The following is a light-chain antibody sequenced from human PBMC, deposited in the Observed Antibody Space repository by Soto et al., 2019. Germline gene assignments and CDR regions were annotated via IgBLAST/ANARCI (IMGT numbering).Light chain of an antibody. CDR2: EIN. CDR1: SSDVGGYNY. CDR3: SSYTSSSTLEV. Sequence: QSALTQPASVSGSLGQSISISCTGSSSDVGGYNYVSWYQQYPGKAPKLMIYEINSRPSGVSNRFSGSKSGNTASLTISGLQAEDEADYYCSSYTSSSTLEVFGTGTKLTVL. V-gene: IGLV2-14*01. J-gene: IGLJ1*01.